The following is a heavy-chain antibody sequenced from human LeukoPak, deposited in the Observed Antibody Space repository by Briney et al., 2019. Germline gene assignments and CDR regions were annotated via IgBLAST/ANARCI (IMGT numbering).Heavy chain of an antibody. V-gene: IGHV4-59*01. J-gene: IGHJ6*02. Sequence: SETLSLTCTVSGDSINNYYWSWIRQPPGKGREGIGYIFYRGGTKYNPSLKSRVAISIAMPKNQFSLNLNSVTAADTAVYYCARGGYGDYKLHYYHYGMDVWGQGTTVTVSS. CDR1: GDSINNYY. D-gene: IGHD4-17*01. CDR3: ARGGYGDYKLHYYHYGMDV. CDR2: IFYRGGT.